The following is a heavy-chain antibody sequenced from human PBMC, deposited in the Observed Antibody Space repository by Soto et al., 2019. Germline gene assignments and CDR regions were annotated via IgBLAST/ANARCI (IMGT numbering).Heavy chain of an antibody. Sequence: QVQLVQSGAEVKKPGASVKVSCKASGYTFTSYGISWVRQAPGQGLEWMGWISAYNGNTNYAQKLQGRVTMTTDTSTSTAYMELRSLRSDDTAVYYCARDRPEKYYGFWSGYENRDYWGQGTLVTVSS. CDR1: GYTFTSYG. CDR3: ARDRPEKYYGFWSGYENRDY. D-gene: IGHD3-3*01. J-gene: IGHJ4*02. V-gene: IGHV1-18*01. CDR2: ISAYNGNT.